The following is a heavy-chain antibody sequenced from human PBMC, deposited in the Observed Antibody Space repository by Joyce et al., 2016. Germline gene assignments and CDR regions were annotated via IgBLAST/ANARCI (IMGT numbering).Heavy chain of an antibody. CDR3: ARDRESTSSSTNLNWFDP. D-gene: IGHD6-6*01. J-gene: IGHJ5*01. V-gene: IGHV1-3*01. CDR2: INPGNNNT. CDR1: GYTFTDYT. Sequence: QVQLVQSGAEVKKPGASVKVSCKASGYTFTDYTVHWVRQAPGQRLEWMAWINPGNNNTIYSQKFQGRVTITRETSASKAYMELSSLTSEDTAVYYCARDRESTSSSTNLNWFDPWGQGTLVTVSS.